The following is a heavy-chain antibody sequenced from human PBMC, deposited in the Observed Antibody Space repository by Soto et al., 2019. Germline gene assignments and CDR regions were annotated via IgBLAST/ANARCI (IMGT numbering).Heavy chain of an antibody. D-gene: IGHD3-10*01. Sequence: PSDTLSLTCTVSCGFISSYYCIWILPSPENGLEWIGYIYYSGSTSYNPSLKSRVTISVDTSKNQFSLKLNSVTAADTALYYCARGVPGYDYAMEVWGQGTTVTVSS. V-gene: IGHV4-59*07. CDR1: CGFISSYY. J-gene: IGHJ6*02. CDR3: ARGVPGYDYAMEV. CDR2: IYYSGST.